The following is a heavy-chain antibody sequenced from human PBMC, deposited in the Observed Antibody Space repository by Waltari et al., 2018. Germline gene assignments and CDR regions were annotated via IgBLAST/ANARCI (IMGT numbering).Heavy chain of an antibody. V-gene: IGHV1-18*01. D-gene: IGHD3-22*01. CDR3: ARGTYYYDSSGYPHDAFDI. CDR1: GYTFTSYG. J-gene: IGHJ3*02. CDR2: ISAYNGNT. Sequence: QVQLVQSGAEVKKPGASVKVSCKASGYTFTSYGIRWVRQAPGQGLEWMGWISAYNGNTNYAQKLQGRVTMTTDTSTSTAYMELRSLRSDDTAVYYCARGTYYYDSSGYPHDAFDIWGQGTMVTVSS.